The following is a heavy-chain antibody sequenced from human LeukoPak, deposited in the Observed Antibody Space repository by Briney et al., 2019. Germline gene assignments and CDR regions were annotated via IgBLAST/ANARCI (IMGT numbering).Heavy chain of an antibody. Sequence: SETLSLTCSVSGSSITSVSYWAWIRQAPEKGLEWIGSLSHTGVTYYNPSLTSRLSTSVDTSNNRFSLNLRSVTAADTAVYYCARVGSSNSHYAHWGPGTLVTVPS. CDR2: LSHTGVT. D-gene: IGHD3-10*01. V-gene: IGHV4-38-2*02. CDR1: GSSITSVSY. CDR3: ARVGSSNSHYAH. J-gene: IGHJ4*02.